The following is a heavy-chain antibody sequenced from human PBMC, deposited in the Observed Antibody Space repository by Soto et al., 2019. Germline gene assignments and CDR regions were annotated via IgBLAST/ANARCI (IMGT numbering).Heavy chain of an antibody. Sequence: QVQLQQWGAGLLKPSETLSLTCAVYGGSFSGYYWSWIRQPPGKGLEWIGEINHSGSTNYNPSLKSRVTISVDTSKNQFSLKLSSVTAADTAVYYCARGGGSGSYGPYYFDYWGQGTLVTVSS. CDR3: ARGGGSGSYGPYYFDY. V-gene: IGHV4-34*01. CDR2: INHSGST. CDR1: GGSFSGYY. J-gene: IGHJ4*02. D-gene: IGHD3-10*01.